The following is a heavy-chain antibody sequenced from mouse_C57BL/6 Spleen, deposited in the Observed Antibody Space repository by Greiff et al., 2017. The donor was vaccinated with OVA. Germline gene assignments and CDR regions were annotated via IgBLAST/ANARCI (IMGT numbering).Heavy chain of an antibody. J-gene: IGHJ4*01. CDR1: GYTFTDYE. CDR2: IDPETGGT. V-gene: IGHV1-15*01. D-gene: IGHD2-3*01. CDR3: TRDGGLLRGAMDY. Sequence: QVQLQQSGAELVRPGASVTLSCKASGYTFTDYEMHWVKQTPVHGLEWIGAIDPETGGTAYNQKFKGKATLTADKSSSTAYMELRSLTTEDSAVYYCTRDGGLLRGAMDYWGQGTSVTVSS.